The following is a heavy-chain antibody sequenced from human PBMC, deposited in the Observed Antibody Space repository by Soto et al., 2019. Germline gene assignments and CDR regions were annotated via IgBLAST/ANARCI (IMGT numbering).Heavy chain of an antibody. D-gene: IGHD2-21*01. CDR3: ARLGAYYQSLDL. CDR1: GGSIREYY. Sequence: SETLSLTCAVSGGSIREYYWSWIRQSPGKGLEWIGYIYYAGTTSYNPSLKSRATISLETSKSQFSLRLTSVTAADTAVYYCARLGAYYQSLDLWGPGTLVTVSS. V-gene: IGHV4-59*08. CDR2: IYYAGTT. J-gene: IGHJ5*02.